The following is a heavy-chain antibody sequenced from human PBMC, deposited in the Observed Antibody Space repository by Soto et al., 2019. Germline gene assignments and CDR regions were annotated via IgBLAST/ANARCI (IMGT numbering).Heavy chain of an antibody. CDR3: ASTYTSSWYFSWFDP. J-gene: IGHJ5*02. CDR2: MSYSGST. CDR1: GGSLSSSTYY. V-gene: IGHV4-39*01. D-gene: IGHD6-13*01. Sequence: SETLSLTCTVSGGSLSSSTYYWSWIRQPPGKGQEWIGSMSYSGSTNYKQSLKNRVNKSVDTSKKQFSLKLSSVTAADTAVYYCASTYTSSWYFSWFDPWGQGTQVTVSS.